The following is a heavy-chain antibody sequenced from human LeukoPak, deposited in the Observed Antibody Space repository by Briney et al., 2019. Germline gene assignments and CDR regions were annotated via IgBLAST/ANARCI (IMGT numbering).Heavy chain of an antibody. CDR2: ISGSGGST. V-gene: IGHV3-23*01. CDR1: GFTFSSYA. J-gene: IGHJ4*02. D-gene: IGHD3-22*01. CDR3: AKDSTYDSSGYYDY. Sequence: PGGSLRLSCAASGFTFSSYAMNWVRQAPRKGLEWVSAISGSGGSTYYADSVKGRFTISRDNSKNTLYLQMNSLRVEDTAIYFCAKDSTYDSSGYYDYWGQGTLVTVSS.